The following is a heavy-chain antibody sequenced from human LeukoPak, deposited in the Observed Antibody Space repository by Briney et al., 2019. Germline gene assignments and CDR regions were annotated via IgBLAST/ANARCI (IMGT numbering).Heavy chain of an antibody. Sequence: GGSLRLSCAASGFPFDDYGMSWVRHVPGKGLVWVSSTNWNGGSTAYADSVKGRFTISRDNAKNSLYLQMNSLRAEDTAVYYCAELGITMIGGVWGKGTTVTISS. CDR1: GFPFDDYG. CDR2: TNWNGGST. CDR3: AELGITMIGGV. V-gene: IGHV3-20*04. J-gene: IGHJ6*04. D-gene: IGHD3-10*02.